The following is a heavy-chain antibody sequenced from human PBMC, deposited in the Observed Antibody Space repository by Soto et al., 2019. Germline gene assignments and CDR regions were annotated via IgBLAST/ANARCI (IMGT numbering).Heavy chain of an antibody. J-gene: IGHJ3*02. Sequence: SETLSLTCTVSGGSISSYYWSWIRQPPGKGLEWIGYIYYSGSTNYNPSLKSRVTISVDTSKNQFSLKLSSVTAADTAVYYCARALILTGYYTHDAFDIWGQGTMVTVSS. CDR1: GGSISSYY. D-gene: IGHD3-9*01. V-gene: IGHV4-59*01. CDR3: ARALILTGYYTHDAFDI. CDR2: IYYSGST.